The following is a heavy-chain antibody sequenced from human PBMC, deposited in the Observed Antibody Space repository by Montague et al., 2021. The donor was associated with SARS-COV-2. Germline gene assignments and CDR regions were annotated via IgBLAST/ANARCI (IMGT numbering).Heavy chain of an antibody. J-gene: IGHJ5*02. V-gene: IGHV4-34*01. CDR1: GGSFSGYY. D-gene: IGHD3-10*01. CDR3: ACVSKARMVRVVITGHWFDP. CDR2: INHYGST. Sequence: SETLSLTCAVYGGSFSGYYWSWIRQPPGKGLEWIGEINHYGSTNYNPSLKRRVTISVATSTYKFSLKLSPVTAADTAVYYCACVSKARMVRVVITGHWFDPWGQGTLVTVSS.